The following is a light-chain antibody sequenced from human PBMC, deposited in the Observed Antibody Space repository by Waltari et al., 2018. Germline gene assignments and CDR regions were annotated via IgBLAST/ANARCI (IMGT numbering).Light chain of an antibody. CDR3: QQYYSTPLT. CDR2: WAS. Sequence: DIVMTQSTDSLAVALGERATINCKSSQSVLYRSNNKNYLAWYQQKPGQPPKLLIYWASTRESGVPDRFIGSGSGTDFTLTISSLQAEDVAVYYCQQYYSTPLTFGPGTKVDIK. J-gene: IGKJ3*01. CDR1: QSVLYRSNNKNY. V-gene: IGKV4-1*01.